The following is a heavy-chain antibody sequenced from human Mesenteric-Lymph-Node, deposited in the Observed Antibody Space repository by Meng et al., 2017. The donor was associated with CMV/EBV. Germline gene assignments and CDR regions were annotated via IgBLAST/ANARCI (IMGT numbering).Heavy chain of an antibody. CDR2: IYPGDSDT. CDR1: GYSFTSYW. V-gene: IGHV5-51*01. CDR3: ARRLYSGYCSGGSCPNWFDP. D-gene: IGHD2-15*01. J-gene: IGHJ5*02. Sequence: KVSCKGSGYSFTSYWTGWVRQMPGKGLEWMGIIYPGDSDTRYSPSFQGQVTISADKSISTAYLQWSSLKASDTAMYYCARRLYSGYCSGGSCPNWFDPWGQGTLVTVSS.